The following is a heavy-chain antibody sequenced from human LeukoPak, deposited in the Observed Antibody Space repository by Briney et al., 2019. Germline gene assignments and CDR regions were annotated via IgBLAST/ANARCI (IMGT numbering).Heavy chain of an antibody. CDR1: GYTFTGYY. CDR3: AGLGYCGGDCYMYYFDY. J-gene: IGHJ4*02. D-gene: IGHD2-21*02. V-gene: IGHV1-2*02. Sequence: ASVKVSCKASGYTFTGYYMHWVRQAPGQGLEWMGWINPNSGGTNYAQKFQGRVTMTRDTSISTAYMELSRLRSDDTAVYYCAGLGYCGGDCYMYYFDYWGQGTLVTVSS. CDR2: INPNSGGT.